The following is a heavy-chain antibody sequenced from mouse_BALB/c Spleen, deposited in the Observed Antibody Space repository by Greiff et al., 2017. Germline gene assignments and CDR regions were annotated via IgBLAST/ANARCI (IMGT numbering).Heavy chain of an antibody. Sequence: VQLQQPGAELVRPGASVKLSCKASGYTFTSYWINWVKQRPGQGLEWIGNIYPSDSYTNYNQKFKDKATLTVDKSSSTAYMQLSSPTSEDSAVYYCTRDYYGSSHAMDYWGQGTSVTVSS. V-gene: IGHV1-69*02. CDR2: IYPSDSYT. D-gene: IGHD1-1*01. J-gene: IGHJ4*01. CDR1: GYTFTSYW. CDR3: TRDYYGSSHAMDY.